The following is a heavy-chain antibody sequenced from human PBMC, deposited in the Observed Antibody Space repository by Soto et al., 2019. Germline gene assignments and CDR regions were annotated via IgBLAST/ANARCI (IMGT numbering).Heavy chain of an antibody. CDR3: ARQVVGLAVTQD. CDR1: DGSFSDYY. V-gene: IGHV4-34*01. J-gene: IGHJ4*02. Sequence: QVHLQQWGAGLLKPSETLSLTCGVYDGSFSDYYCSWIRQPPGKGLEWIGEFKHSGGTNYSPSLKSRVTILGDTSNNQFSLKLTSVTAADTAMYYCARQVVGLAVTQDWGQGTLVTVSS. CDR2: FKHSGGT. D-gene: IGHD6-19*01.